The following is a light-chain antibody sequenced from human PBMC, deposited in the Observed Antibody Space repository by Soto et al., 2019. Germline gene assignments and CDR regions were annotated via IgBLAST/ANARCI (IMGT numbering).Light chain of an antibody. Sequence: DIQMTQSPFSLSAPVGDRVTITCRASQSISNYLNWYQQKQGKAPKLLIYAASTLQSGVPSRFSGSGSGTEFTLTISSLQPEDYATYYCQHYNSYSEAFGQGTKVDI. CDR3: QHYNSYSEA. CDR1: QSISNY. V-gene: IGKV1-16*01. J-gene: IGKJ1*01. CDR2: AAS.